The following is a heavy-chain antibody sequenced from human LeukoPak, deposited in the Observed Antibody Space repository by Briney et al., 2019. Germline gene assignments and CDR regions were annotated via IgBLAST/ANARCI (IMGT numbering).Heavy chain of an antibody. CDR2: INPNSGGT. D-gene: IGHD2-8*01. Sequence: ASVKVSCKASGYTFTGYYIHWVRQAPGQGLEWMGWINPNSGGTKYAQKFQGRVTMTRDTSTSTGYMELSRLRSDDTAVYYCARVNYCTKGVCVNFDYWGQGTLVTVSS. J-gene: IGHJ4*02. CDR1: GYTFTGYY. V-gene: IGHV1-2*02. CDR3: ARVNYCTKGVCVNFDY.